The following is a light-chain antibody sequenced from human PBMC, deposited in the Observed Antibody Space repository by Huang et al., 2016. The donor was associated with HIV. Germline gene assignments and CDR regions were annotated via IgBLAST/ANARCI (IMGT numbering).Light chain of an antibody. V-gene: IGKV3-15*01. J-gene: IGKJ1*01. Sequence: EIVMTQSPATLSVSPWESATLSCRASQSVSSNLGWYQQKHGQAPRRLSYSASTRATGIPARFSGSGSGTEFTLTISSLQAEDFAVYHCQQYNSWPGTFGQGTKVEIK. CDR2: SAS. CDR3: QQYNSWPGT. CDR1: QSVSSN.